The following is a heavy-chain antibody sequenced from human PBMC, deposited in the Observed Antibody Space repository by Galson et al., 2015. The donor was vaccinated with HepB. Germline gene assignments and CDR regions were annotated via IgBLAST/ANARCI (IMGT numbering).Heavy chain of an antibody. CDR3: ARVTVVPAAMVDY. D-gene: IGHD2-2*01. CDR2: ISSSSSYT. CDR1: GFTFSDYY. Sequence: SLRLSCAASGFTFSDYYMSWIRQAPGKGLEWVSYISSSSSYTNYADSVKGRFTISRDNAKNSLYLQMNSLRAEDTAVYYCARVTVVPAAMVDYWGQRTLVTVSS. V-gene: IGHV3-11*03. J-gene: IGHJ4*02.